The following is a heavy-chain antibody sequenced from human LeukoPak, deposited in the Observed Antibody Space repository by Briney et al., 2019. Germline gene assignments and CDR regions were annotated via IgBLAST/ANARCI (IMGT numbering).Heavy chain of an antibody. CDR2: IYHSGST. Sequence: SQTLSLTCTVSGGSISSGGYYWSWIRQPPGKGLEWIGYIYHSGSTYYNPSLKSRVTISVDRSKNQFSLKLSSVTAADTAVYYCARDPNSSSWNFGAFDIWGQGTMVTVSS. J-gene: IGHJ3*02. CDR3: ARDPNSSSWNFGAFDI. V-gene: IGHV4-30-2*01. CDR1: GGSISSGGYY. D-gene: IGHD6-13*01.